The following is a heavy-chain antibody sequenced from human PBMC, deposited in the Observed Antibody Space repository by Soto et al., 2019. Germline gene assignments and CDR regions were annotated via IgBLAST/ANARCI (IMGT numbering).Heavy chain of an antibody. Sequence: QVQLVESGGGVVQPGRSLRLSCAASGFSFSSYGMHWVRQAPGKGLEWVAVIWYDGSDKYYADSVKGRFTISRDNSKNTLDLQMNSLRAEDTAVSYCAREASSHGDYVLVIDYWGQGTLVTVSS. CDR2: IWYDGSDK. D-gene: IGHD4-17*01. CDR1: GFSFSSYG. V-gene: IGHV3-33*01. J-gene: IGHJ4*02. CDR3: AREASSHGDYVLVIDY.